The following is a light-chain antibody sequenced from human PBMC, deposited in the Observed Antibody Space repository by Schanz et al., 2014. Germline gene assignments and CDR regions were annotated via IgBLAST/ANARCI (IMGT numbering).Light chain of an antibody. CDR2: LNSDGSH. V-gene: IGLV4-69*01. Sequence: QLVLTQSPSASASLGASVKLTCTLSSGHSNYAIAWHQQQPEKGPRYLMKLNSDGSHKKGDGIPDRFSGSSSGAERYLTXXXXXSEDEADYYCQPFSPSFRVFGGGTKLTVL. CDR3: QPFSPSFRV. J-gene: IGLJ3*02. CDR1: SGHSNYA.